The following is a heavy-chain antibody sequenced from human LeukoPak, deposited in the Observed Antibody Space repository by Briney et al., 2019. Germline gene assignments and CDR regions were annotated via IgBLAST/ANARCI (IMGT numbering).Heavy chain of an antibody. CDR3: ARNAVPDRPFSGMAV. V-gene: IGHV1-69*13. D-gene: IGHD2-2*01. CDR1: GGTFSSYA. Sequence: ASVKVSCKASGGTFSSYAISWVRQAPGQGLEWMGGIIPIFGTANYAQKFQGRVTITADESTSTAYMELSSLRSEDTAVYYCARNAVPDRPFSGMAVWGKGTTVTVSS. CDR2: IIPIFGTA. J-gene: IGHJ6*04.